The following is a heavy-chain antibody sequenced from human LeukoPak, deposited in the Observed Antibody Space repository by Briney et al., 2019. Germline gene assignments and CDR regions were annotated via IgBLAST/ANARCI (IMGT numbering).Heavy chain of an antibody. CDR2: IKEEGGEK. J-gene: IGHJ4*02. Sequence: GGSLRLSCAASGFTFSNYWMSSVRQAPGKGLEWVANIKEEGGEKYYADSVKGRFTISRDNARNSLYLQMNSLRAEDTVVYYCASGRQLGYWGQGTLVTVSS. D-gene: IGHD6-13*01. CDR3: ASGRQLGY. CDR1: GFTFSNYW. V-gene: IGHV3-7*01.